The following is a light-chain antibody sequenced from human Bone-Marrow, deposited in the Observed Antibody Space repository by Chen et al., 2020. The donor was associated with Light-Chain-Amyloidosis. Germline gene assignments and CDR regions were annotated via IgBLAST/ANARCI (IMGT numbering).Light chain of an antibody. Sequence: ALTPPPSASGTPGHSVTIPCSARTSNIGSNTVNWYQHPPGTAPKLLIHSNNQRPSGVPARFSGSKSGTSASLAISGLQSAYEAIYYCAAWDDSLDVLYVFGTGTKVTVL. CDR1: TSNIGSNT. V-gene: IGLV1-44*01. CDR2: SNN. CDR3: AAWDDSLDVLYV. J-gene: IGLJ1*01.